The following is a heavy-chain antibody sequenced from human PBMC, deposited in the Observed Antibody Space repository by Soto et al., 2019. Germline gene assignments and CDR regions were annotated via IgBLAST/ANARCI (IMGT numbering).Heavy chain of an antibody. CDR3: AREIRYGGGPFDY. J-gene: IGHJ4*02. V-gene: IGHV3-30-3*01. D-gene: IGHD4-17*01. CDR1: GFTFSSYA. Sequence: HPGGSLRLSCAASGFTFSSYAMHWVRQAPGKGLEWVAVISYDGSNKYYADSVKGRFTISRDNSKNTLYLQMNSLRAEDTAVYYCAREIRYGGGPFDYWGQGTLVTVSS. CDR2: ISYDGSNK.